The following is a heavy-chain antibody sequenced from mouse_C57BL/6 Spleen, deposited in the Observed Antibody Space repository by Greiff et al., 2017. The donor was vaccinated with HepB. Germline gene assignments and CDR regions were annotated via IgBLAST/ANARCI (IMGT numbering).Heavy chain of an antibody. J-gene: IGHJ2*01. V-gene: IGHV1-53*01. Sequence: QVQLQQSGTELVKPGASVKLSCKASGYTFTSYWMHWVKQRPGQGLEWIGNINPSNGGTNYNEKFKSKATLTVDKSSSTAYMQLSSLTSEDSAVYYCARSRYYGSSTYYFDYWGQGTTLTVSS. CDR3: ARSRYYGSSTYYFDY. D-gene: IGHD1-1*01. CDR2: INPSNGGT. CDR1: GYTFTSYW.